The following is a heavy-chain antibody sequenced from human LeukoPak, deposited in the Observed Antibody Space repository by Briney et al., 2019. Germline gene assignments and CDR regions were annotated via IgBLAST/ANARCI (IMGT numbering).Heavy chain of an antibody. CDR3: ARGYSYGFWGPLWNY. CDR2: IIPILGIA. CDR1: GYTFTGYY. V-gene: IGHV1-69*04. Sequence: SVKVSCKASGYTFTGYYMHWVRQAPGQGLEWMGRIIPILGIANYAQKFQGRVTITADKSTSTAYMELSSLRSEDTAVYYCARGYSYGFWGPLWNYWGQGTLVTVSS. J-gene: IGHJ4*02. D-gene: IGHD5-18*01.